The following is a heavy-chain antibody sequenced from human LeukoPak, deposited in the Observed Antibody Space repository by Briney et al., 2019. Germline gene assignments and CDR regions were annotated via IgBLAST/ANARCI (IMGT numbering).Heavy chain of an antibody. V-gene: IGHV1-69*13. CDR2: IIPIFGTA. D-gene: IGHD3-10*01. Sequence: SVKVSCKASGGTFSSYAISWVRQAPGQGLEWMGGIIPIFGTANYAQKFQGRVTITADESTSTAYMELSSLRSEDTAVYYCARASRYYGSGSYCIVFDCWGQGTLVTVSS. CDR3: ARASRYYGSGSYCIVFDC. CDR1: GGTFSSYA. J-gene: IGHJ4*02.